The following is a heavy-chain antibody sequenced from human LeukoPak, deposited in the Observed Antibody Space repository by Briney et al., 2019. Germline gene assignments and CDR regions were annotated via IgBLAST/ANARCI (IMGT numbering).Heavy chain of an antibody. V-gene: IGHV4-61*01. J-gene: IGHJ3*02. D-gene: IGHD5-24*01. CDR1: GGSVSSGSYY. CDR3: ARHPRAFKDGSNYGPHVFDT. Sequence: SETLSLTCTVSGGSVSSGSYYWSWIRQPPGKGLEWIGYIYYSGSTNYNPSLKSRVTISVDTSKNQFSLKLSSVTAADTAVYYCARHPRAFKDGSNYGPHVFDTWGQGTMVTVSS. CDR2: IYYSGST.